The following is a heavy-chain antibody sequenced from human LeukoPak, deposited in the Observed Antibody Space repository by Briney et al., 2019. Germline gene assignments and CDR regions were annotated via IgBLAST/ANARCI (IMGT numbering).Heavy chain of an antibody. CDR3: ARGHRYGFLSGDHYYYYMDV. Sequence: ASVKVSCKASGGTFSSYAISWVRQAPGQGLDWMGWINPKSGGTNYAQKFQGRVTMTRDTSISTAYMELRRLRSDDTAVYYCARGHRYGFLSGDHYYYYMDVWGKGTSVTISS. D-gene: IGHD5-18*01. V-gene: IGHV1-2*02. J-gene: IGHJ6*03. CDR1: GGTFSSYA. CDR2: INPKSGGT.